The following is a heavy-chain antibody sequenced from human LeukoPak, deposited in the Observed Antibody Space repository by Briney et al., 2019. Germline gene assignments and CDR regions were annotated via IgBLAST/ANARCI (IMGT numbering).Heavy chain of an antibody. Sequence: SGTLSLTCAVSGGSISSSNWWSWVRQPPGKGLEWIGYIYHSGSTFYNPSLKSRVTISVDRSKNQFSLKLSSVTAADTAVYYCARARGTGTADYWGQGTLVTVSS. CDR3: ARARGTGTADY. CDR1: GGSISSSNW. CDR2: IYHSGST. V-gene: IGHV4-4*02. J-gene: IGHJ4*02. D-gene: IGHD1-7*01.